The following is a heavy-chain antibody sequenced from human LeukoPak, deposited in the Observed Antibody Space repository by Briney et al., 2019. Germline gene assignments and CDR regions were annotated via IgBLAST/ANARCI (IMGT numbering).Heavy chain of an antibody. CDR3: ARAATGDAFDI. D-gene: IGHD3-9*01. Sequence: SETLSLTCTVSGGSISSGSYYWSWIRQPAGKGLEWIGRIYTSGSTNYNPSLKSRVTISVDTSKNQFSLKLSSVTAADTAVYYCARAATGDAFDIWGQGTMVTVSS. CDR2: IYTSGST. CDR1: GGSISSGSYY. J-gene: IGHJ3*02. V-gene: IGHV4-61*02.